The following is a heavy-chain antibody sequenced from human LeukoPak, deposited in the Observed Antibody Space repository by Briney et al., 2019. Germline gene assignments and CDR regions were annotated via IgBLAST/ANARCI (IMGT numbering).Heavy chain of an antibody. V-gene: IGHV3-73*01. D-gene: IGHD4-17*01. CDR3: TRHGATTVTDC. CDR2: IRTKTLNYAT. CDR1: GFGLSASA. J-gene: IGHJ4*02. Sequence: GGSLRLSCAVSGFGLSASAIHWVRQPSGKGLEWVGHIRTKTLNYATAYAASVKGRFTISRDDSKNTAYLEMNSLKIEDTAVYYCTRHGATTVTDCWGQGTLVTVSS.